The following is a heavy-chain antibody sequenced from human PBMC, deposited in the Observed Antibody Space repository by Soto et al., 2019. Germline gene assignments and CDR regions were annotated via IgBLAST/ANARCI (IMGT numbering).Heavy chain of an antibody. Sequence: EVQMVGSGGGLVQPGGSLRLSCAASGFTFTNYWMNWVRQAPGKGLEWVANIKEDGSEMNYVDSVKGRFTISRDNAKNSVYVQMNSLRAEDTAVYYCLSFWTDSWGQGTLVTVSS. CDR1: GFTFTNYW. J-gene: IGHJ4*02. CDR2: IKEDGSEM. CDR3: LSFWTDS. V-gene: IGHV3-7*03. D-gene: IGHD1-1*01.